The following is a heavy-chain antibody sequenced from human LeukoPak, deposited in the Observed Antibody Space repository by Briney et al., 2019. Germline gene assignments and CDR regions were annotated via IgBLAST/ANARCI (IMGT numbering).Heavy chain of an antibody. CDR2: ISESGGST. V-gene: IGHV3-23*01. Sequence: PGGSLRLSCAASGFIFNNYAMNWVRQAPGKGLEWVSSISESGGSTDYAESVKGRFTISRDNSKNTLYLQMNSLRAEDTAVYYCARQWLVNGWGQGTLVTVSS. CDR3: ARQWLVNG. D-gene: IGHD6-19*01. J-gene: IGHJ4*02. CDR1: GFIFNNYA.